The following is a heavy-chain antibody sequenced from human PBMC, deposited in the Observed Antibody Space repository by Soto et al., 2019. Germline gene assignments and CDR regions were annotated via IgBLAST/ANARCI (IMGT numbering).Heavy chain of an antibody. V-gene: IGHV4-34*01. CDR1: GGSGGSFSGYY. CDR2: INHSGST. J-gene: IGHJ5*02. CDR3: ARNGDCTRPGCIVGWFDP. Sequence: TSETLSLTCAVFGGSGGSFSGYYWSWIRQPPGKGLEWIGEINHSGSTNYNPSLKSRVTISVDTSKNQFSLKLSSVTAADTAMYYCARNGDCTRPGCIVGWFDPWGPGTLVTVSS. D-gene: IGHD2-8*01.